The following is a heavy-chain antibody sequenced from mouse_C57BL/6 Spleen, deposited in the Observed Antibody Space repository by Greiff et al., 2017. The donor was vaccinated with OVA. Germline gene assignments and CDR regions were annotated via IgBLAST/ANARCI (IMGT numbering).Heavy chain of an antibody. CDR1: GFTFSDAW. D-gene: IGHD1-1*01. CDR2: IRNKANNHAT. V-gene: IGHV6-6*01. Sequence: EVKVEESGGGLVQPGGSMKLSCAASGFTFSDAWMDWVRQSPEKGLEWVAEIRNKANNHATYYAESVKGRFTISRDDSKSSVYLQMNSLRAEDTGIYYCTRAPTTRYFDDWGQGTTLTVSS. J-gene: IGHJ2*01. CDR3: TRAPTTRYFDD.